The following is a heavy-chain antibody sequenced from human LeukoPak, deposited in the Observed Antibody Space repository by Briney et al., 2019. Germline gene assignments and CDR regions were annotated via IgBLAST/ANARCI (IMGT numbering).Heavy chain of an antibody. D-gene: IGHD2-2*01. CDR2: INPNTGDT. J-gene: IGHJ4*02. Sequence: ASVKVSCKASGYTFTAYYIHWVRQAPGQGLEWMGWINPNTGDTDYAQNSQGRVTMTSDTSISTAYMDLSRLSSDDTAVYYCAREVDCRSSSCYDYWGQGTLVTVSS. CDR1: GYTFTAYY. V-gene: IGHV1-2*02. CDR3: AREVDCRSSSCYDY.